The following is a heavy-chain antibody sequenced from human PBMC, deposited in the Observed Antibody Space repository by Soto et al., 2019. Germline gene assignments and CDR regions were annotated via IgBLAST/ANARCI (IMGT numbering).Heavy chain of an antibody. Sequence: SETLSLTCTVSGGSISSYYWSWIRQPPGKGLEWIGYIYYSGSTNYNPSLKSRVTISVDTSKNQFSLKLSSVTAADTAVYYCVRELNYYGSGSYYNVFDYWGQGTLVTVSS. D-gene: IGHD3-10*01. CDR2: IYYSGST. CDR3: VRELNYYGSGSYYNVFDY. V-gene: IGHV4-59*01. J-gene: IGHJ4*02. CDR1: GGSISSYY.